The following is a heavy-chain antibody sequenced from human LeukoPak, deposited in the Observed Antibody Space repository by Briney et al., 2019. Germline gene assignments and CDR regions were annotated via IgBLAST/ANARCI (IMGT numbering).Heavy chain of an antibody. Sequence: GASVKVSFQASGDTFTYYHIHWVRQAPGQGVAWMGAVYVTGETTRNTQNFQGRVTMTRDPSTATVYMELTSLRSEDTAVYSCATEAPGSYYFDYWGQGVLVTVSS. J-gene: IGHJ4*02. CDR3: ATEAPGSYYFDY. CDR1: GDTFTYYH. V-gene: IGHV1-46*01. CDR2: VYVTGETT.